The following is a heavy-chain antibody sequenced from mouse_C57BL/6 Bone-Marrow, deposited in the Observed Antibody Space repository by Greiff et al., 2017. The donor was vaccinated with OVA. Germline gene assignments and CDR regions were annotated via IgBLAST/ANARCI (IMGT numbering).Heavy chain of an antibody. D-gene: IGHD1-1*01. J-gene: IGHJ3*01. CDR2: IDPSDSYT. Sequence: VQLQQPGAELVMPGASVKLSCKASGYTFTSYWMHWVKQRPGQGLEWIGEIDPSDSYTNYNQKFKGKSTLTVDKSSSTAYMQLSSLTSEDSAVDYGARDDYGSSRPWCAYWGQGTLVTVSA. CDR1: GYTFTSYW. V-gene: IGHV1-69*01. CDR3: ARDDYGSSRPWCAY.